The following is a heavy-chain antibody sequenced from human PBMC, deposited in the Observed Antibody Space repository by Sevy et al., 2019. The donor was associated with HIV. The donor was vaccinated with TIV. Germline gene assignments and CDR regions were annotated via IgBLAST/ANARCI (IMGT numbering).Heavy chain of an antibody. Sequence: ASVKVSCKVSGYTLTKLSMHWVRQAPGKGLEWMGTFDPEDGKTIYAQKFQGRVTLTQDTSIETAYMELSSLTSEDTAVFYCAITKDYCDNSGYPFDYWGQGTLVTVSS. CDR2: FDPEDGKT. D-gene: IGHD3-22*01. CDR1: GYTLTKLS. CDR3: AITKDYCDNSGYPFDY. V-gene: IGHV1-24*01. J-gene: IGHJ4*02.